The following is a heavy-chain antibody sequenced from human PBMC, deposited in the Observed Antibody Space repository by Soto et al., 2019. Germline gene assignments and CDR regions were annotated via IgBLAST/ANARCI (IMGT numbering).Heavy chain of an antibody. CDR1: GDSVSSNSAA. J-gene: IGHJ5*02. CDR3: ARSGFARQLGWFDP. CDR2: TYYRSKWYN. Sequence: SQTLSLTCAISGDSVSSNSAAWNWIRQSPSRGLEWLGRTYYRSKWYNDYAVSVKSRITINPGTSKNQFSLQLNSVTPEDTAVYYCARSGFARQLGWFDPWGQGTLVTVSS. D-gene: IGHD6-6*01. V-gene: IGHV6-1*01.